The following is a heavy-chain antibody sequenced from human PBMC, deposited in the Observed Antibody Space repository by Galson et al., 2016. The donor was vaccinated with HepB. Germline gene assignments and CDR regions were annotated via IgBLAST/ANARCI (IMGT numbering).Heavy chain of an antibody. V-gene: IGHV1-2*02. CDR2: INPNSGGT. CDR1: GYTFSVYN. CDR3: ARVYCTGTTCPFQH. Sequence: SVKVSCKASGYTFSVYNVHWVRQAPGQGLEWMGWINPNSGGTNYAQNFRGRVTMTRDTSISTAYMELSGLTSDDTAMYYCARVYCTGTTCPFQHWGQGTLVTVSS. D-gene: IGHD2/OR15-2a*01. J-gene: IGHJ1*01.